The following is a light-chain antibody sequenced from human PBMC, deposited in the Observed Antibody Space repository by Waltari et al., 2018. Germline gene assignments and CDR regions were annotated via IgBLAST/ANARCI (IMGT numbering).Light chain of an antibody. CDR1: SSDVGGYNY. CDR2: EFT. Sequence: QSALTQPPSASGSPGQSVTISCTGTSSDVGGYNYVSWYQQHPGKAPKLMIYEFTKRPSGVPDRFSGSKSGNTASLTVSGLQAEDEADYYCSSYGGSTLSVFGSGTKVTVL. V-gene: IGLV2-8*01. J-gene: IGLJ1*01. CDR3: SSYGGSTLSV.